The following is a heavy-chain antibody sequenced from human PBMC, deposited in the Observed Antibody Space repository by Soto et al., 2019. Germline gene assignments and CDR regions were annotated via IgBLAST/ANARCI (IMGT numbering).Heavy chain of an antibody. CDR1: GLTISGKTY. D-gene: IGHD1-1*01. V-gene: IGHV3-53*01. CDR3: ATWHEREHAYDV. Sequence: DVQLVESGGGLIQPGESMRLSCAAFGLTISGKTYVAWVRQAPGKGLEWVSGLYDVDGSFYADSVRGRFTTSSDSSKTTVYLHMNDLRPDDTAVYYCATWHEREHAYDVWGQRTTVTVSS. CDR2: LYDVDGS. J-gene: IGHJ3*01.